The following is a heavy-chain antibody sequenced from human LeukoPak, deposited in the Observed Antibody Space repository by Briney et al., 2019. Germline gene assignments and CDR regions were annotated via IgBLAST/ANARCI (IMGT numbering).Heavy chain of an antibody. Sequence: GESLKISCKGSGYSFTSYWIGWVRQMPGKGLEWMGIIYPGDSDTRYSPSFQGQVTISADKSISTAYLQWSSLKASDTAMYYCARGLMIAAAAHDAFDIWGQGTMVTVSS. CDR3: ARGLMIAAAAHDAFDI. CDR2: IYPGDSDT. D-gene: IGHD6-13*01. J-gene: IGHJ3*02. CDR1: GYSFTSYW. V-gene: IGHV5-51*01.